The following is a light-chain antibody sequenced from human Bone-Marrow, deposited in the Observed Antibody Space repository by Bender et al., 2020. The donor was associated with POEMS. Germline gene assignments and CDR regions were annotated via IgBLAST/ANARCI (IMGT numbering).Light chain of an antibody. CDR3: SSYTSSSTLV. J-gene: IGLJ3*02. V-gene: IGLV2-14*01. Sequence: QSALTQPPSVSGSPGQSVTISCTGASSDVGGYNYVSWYQHHPGKAPKLLIHEVSNRPSGVSNRFSGSKSGNTASLTISGLQAEDEADYYCSSYTSSSTLVFGGGTKLTVL. CDR2: EVS. CDR1: SSDVGGYNY.